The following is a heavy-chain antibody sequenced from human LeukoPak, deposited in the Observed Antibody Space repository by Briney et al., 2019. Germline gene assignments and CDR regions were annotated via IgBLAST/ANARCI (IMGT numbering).Heavy chain of an antibody. CDR3: VRDDYDFWSGYQRYFEF. D-gene: IGHD3-3*01. CDR1: GFTFSSYA. V-gene: IGHV3-7*01. J-gene: IGHJ4*02. CDR2: INQDGSEK. Sequence: PGRSLRLSCAASGFTFSSYAMHWVRQAPGKGLEWVANINQDGSEKYYVDSVEGRFTISRDSVKNSLYLQMTSVRADDTAMYYCVRDDYDFWSGYQRYFEFWGQGTLVTVSS.